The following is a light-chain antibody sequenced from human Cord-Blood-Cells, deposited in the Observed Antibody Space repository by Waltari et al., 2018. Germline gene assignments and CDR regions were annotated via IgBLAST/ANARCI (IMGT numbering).Light chain of an antibody. CDR2: SNN. V-gene: IGLV1-44*01. J-gene: IGLJ3*02. CDR3: AAWDDSLNGWV. CDR1: SPNIGSNP. Sequence: QSVLTRPPSASGTPGQRVTISCSGSSPNIGSNPVNWYQQLPGTAPKLLIYSNNPRPSGVPDRFSGSKSGTSASLAISGLQSEDEADYYCAAWDDSLNGWVFGGGTKLTVL.